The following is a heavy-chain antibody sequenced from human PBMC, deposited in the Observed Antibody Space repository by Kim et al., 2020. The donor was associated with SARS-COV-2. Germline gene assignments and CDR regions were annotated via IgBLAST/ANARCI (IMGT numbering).Heavy chain of an antibody. Sequence: KSRVTISVDTSKNQFSLKLSSVTAADTAAYYCARLLDDYGDYVPINWFDPWGQGTLVTVSS. CDR3: ARLLDDYGDYVPINWFDP. J-gene: IGHJ5*02. D-gene: IGHD4-17*01. V-gene: IGHV4-39*01.